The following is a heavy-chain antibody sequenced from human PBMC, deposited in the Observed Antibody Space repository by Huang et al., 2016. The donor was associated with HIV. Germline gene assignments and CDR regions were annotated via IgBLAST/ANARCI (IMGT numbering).Heavy chain of an antibody. D-gene: IGHD3-10*01. CDR1: GFAFSSFA. CDR2: ISTDGTIK. CDR3: ARTGSYYYGSGIYHFGDY. J-gene: IGHJ4*02. V-gene: IGHV3-30*01. Sequence: QVQLVESGGGVVQPGRSLRLSCAASGFAFSSFAMHWLRQGPGKGLQWLAVISTDGTIKNYADSVGGRFTISRDNSKGTVYLQMNSLRPEDTAVYSCARTGSYYYGSGIYHFGDYWGQGTLVTVSS.